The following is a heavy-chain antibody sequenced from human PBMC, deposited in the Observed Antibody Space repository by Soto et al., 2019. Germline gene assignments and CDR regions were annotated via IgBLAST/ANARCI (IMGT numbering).Heavy chain of an antibody. Sequence: GASVKVSCKASGYTFTSYDINWVRQAPGQGLEWMGWISAYNGNTNYAQKLQGRVTMTTDTSTSTAYMELRSLRSDDTAVYYCARDPPYSSGWYAGFDPWGQGTLVTVSS. CDR3: ARDPPYSSGWYAGFDP. V-gene: IGHV1-18*01. CDR2: ISAYNGNT. J-gene: IGHJ5*02. CDR1: GYTFTSYD. D-gene: IGHD6-19*01.